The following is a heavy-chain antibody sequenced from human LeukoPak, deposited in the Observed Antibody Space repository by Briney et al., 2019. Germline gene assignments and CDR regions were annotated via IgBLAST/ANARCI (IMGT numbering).Heavy chain of an antibody. J-gene: IGHJ4*02. V-gene: IGHV1-18*01. D-gene: IGHD3-22*01. CDR2: ISAYNCNT. CDR1: GHTLTSYD. Sequence: SVKVSCKVSGHTLTSYDIRWVRHAPRQGLEWMGWISAYNCNTNYAQKLQGRGTMTTDTSTSTAYMELRSLRSDDTAVYYCAREEIVVVPRGYYFDYWGQGTLVTVSS. CDR3: AREEIVVVPRGYYFDY.